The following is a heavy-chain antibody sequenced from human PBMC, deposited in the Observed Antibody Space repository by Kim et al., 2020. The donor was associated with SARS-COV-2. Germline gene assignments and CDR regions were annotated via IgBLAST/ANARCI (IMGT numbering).Heavy chain of an antibody. D-gene: IGHD6-13*01. V-gene: IGHV3-30*02. J-gene: IGHJ4*02. Sequence: SLKGRFTFARDNSKSPLYLQMNSLRAEDTAVYYCAKGPRYSAAANYFDYWGQGTLVTVSS. CDR3: AKGPRYSAAANYFDY.